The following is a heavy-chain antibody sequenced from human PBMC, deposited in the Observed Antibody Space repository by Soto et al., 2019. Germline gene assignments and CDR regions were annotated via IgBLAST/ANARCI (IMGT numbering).Heavy chain of an antibody. J-gene: IGHJ5*02. CDR3: ARDHDSALVDP. CDR1: GFTFSSYA. CDR2: ISYDGSNK. Sequence: GGSLRLSCAASGFTFSSYAMHWVRQAPGKGLEWVAVISYDGSNKYYADSVKGRFTISRDNSKNTLYLQMNSLRAEDTAVYYCARDHDSALVDPWGQRTLVTVSS. D-gene: IGHD1-1*01. V-gene: IGHV3-30-3*01.